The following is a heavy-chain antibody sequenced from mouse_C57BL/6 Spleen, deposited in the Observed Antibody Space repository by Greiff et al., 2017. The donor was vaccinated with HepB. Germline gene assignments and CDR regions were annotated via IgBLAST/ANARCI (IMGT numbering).Heavy chain of an antibody. CDR2: IYPGSGST. J-gene: IGHJ4*01. CDR3: ARSGYYDAMDY. Sequence: QVQLQQPGAELVKPGASVKMSCKASGYTFTSYWITWVKQRPGQGLEWIGDIYPGSGSTNYNEKFKSKATLTVDTSSSTASMQLSSLTSEDSAVYYCARSGYYDAMDYWGQGTSVTVSS. V-gene: IGHV1-55*01. CDR1: GYTFTSYW. D-gene: IGHD3-1*01.